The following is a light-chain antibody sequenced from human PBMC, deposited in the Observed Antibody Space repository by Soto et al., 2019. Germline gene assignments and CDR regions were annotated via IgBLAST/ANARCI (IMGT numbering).Light chain of an antibody. CDR2: ENN. V-gene: IGLV1-40*01. CDR3: QSYDSSLSVYV. Sequence: QSVLTQPPSVSDAPGQRVTISCTGSSSNIGAGYEAHWYQQVPGTAPKLLISENNNRPSGVPDRFSGSNSGTSASLAITGLQAEDEAEYDCQSYDSSLSVYVFGPGTKLTVL. J-gene: IGLJ1*01. CDR1: SSNIGAGYE.